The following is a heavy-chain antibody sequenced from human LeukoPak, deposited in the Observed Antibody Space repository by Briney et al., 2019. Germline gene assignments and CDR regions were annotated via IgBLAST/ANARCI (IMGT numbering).Heavy chain of an antibody. D-gene: IGHD1-26*01. CDR2: IKQDGSEK. CDR3: ARRSSRGYYFDY. V-gene: IGHV3-7*01. Sequence: GGSLRLSCAASGFTFSSYGMHSVRQAPGKGLEWVANIKQDGSEKYYVDSVKGRFTISRDNAKNSLYLQMNSLRAEDTAVYYCARRSSRGYYFDYWGQGTLVTVSS. CDR1: GFTFSSYG. J-gene: IGHJ4*02.